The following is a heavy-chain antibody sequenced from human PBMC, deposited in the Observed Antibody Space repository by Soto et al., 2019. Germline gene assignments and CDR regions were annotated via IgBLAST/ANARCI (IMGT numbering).Heavy chain of an antibody. J-gene: IGHJ6*02. CDR2: ISAYNGNT. CDR1: GYTFTSYG. Sequence: KVSCKASGYTFTSYGISWVRQAPGQGLEWMGWISAYNGNTNYAQKLQGRVTMTTDTSTSTAYMELSSLRSEDTAVYYCARRGIETGYYYYGMDVWGQGTTVTVSS. V-gene: IGHV1-18*01. CDR3: ARRGIETGYYYYGMDV.